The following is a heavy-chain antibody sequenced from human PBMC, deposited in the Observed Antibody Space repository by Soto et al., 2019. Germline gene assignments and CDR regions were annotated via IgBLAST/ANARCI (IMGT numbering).Heavy chain of an antibody. J-gene: IGHJ4*02. V-gene: IGHV3-48*02. Sequence: GGSLRLSCAASGFTFSAYSMTWVRQAPGKGLEWLSYISSGSTTIYYADSVKGRFTISRDNAKNSLYLQMNSLRDEDTAVYYCARAPDYWGQGTLVTVSS. CDR3: ARAPDY. CDR1: GFTFSAYS. CDR2: ISSGSTTI.